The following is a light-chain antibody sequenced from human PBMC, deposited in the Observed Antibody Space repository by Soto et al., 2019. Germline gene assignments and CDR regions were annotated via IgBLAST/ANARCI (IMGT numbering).Light chain of an antibody. J-gene: IGKJ1*01. Sequence: DIQITQSHSTLSASVGDTVTITCRASQTISRWLAWYQQKPGKAPRLLIYTAFTLESGVPSRFSASGSGTEFTLTISSLHPDDFATYYCQEYNNYWTFGQGTKVDI. CDR2: TAF. V-gene: IGKV1-5*01. CDR1: QTISRW. CDR3: QEYNNYWT.